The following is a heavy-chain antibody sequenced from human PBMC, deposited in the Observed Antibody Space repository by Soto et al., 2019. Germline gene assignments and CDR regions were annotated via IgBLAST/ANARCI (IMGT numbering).Heavy chain of an antibody. CDR2: MNPNSGNT. Sequence: GASVKVSCKASGYTFTSYDINWVRQATGQGLEWMGWMNPNSGNTGYAQKFQGRVTMTRNTSISTAYMELSSLRSEDTAVYYCARVPTYGSFGELLLGPPIEYYYYYYMDVWGKGTTVTVSS. D-gene: IGHD3-10*01. J-gene: IGHJ6*03. CDR3: ARVPTYGSFGELLLGPPIEYYYYYYMDV. V-gene: IGHV1-8*01. CDR1: GYTFTSYD.